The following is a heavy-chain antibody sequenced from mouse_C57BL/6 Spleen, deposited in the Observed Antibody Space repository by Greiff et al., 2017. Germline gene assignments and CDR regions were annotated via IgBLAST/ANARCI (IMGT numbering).Heavy chain of an antibody. V-gene: IGHV1-4*01. CDR2: INPSSGYT. J-gene: IGHJ3*01. CDR1: GYTFTSYT. Sequence: QVQLQQSGAELARPGASVKMSCKASGYTFTSYTMHWVKQRPGQGLEWIGYINPSSGYTKYNQKFKDKATLTADKSSSTAYMQLSSLTSGDSAVYSCARRSCDADWFAYWGQGTLVTVSA. CDR3: ARRSCDADWFAY. D-gene: IGHD2-13*01.